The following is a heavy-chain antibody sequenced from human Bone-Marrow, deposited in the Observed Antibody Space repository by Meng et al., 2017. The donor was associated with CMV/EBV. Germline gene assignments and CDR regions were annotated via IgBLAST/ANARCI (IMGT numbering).Heavy chain of an antibody. CDR1: GYTFTGYY. CDR2: INPDSGGT. V-gene: IGHV1-2*02. J-gene: IGHJ5*02. Sequence: ASVKVSCKASGYTFTGYYLHWVRQAPGQGLEWMGWINPDSGGTNSAQKFQGRVTMTRDPSISTAYMELSSLRSEDTAVYYCARDVVVIAIRLSAWFDPWGQGTLVTVSS. CDR3: ARDVVVIAIRLSAWFDP. D-gene: IGHD2-21*01.